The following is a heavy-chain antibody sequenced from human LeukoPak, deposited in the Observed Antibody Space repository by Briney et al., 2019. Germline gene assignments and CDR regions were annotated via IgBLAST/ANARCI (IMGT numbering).Heavy chain of an antibody. Sequence: ESGPTLVSPTQTLTLTCTFSGFSLSTSGMCVSWIRQPPGKALEWLALIYWDDDKRYSPSLKSRLTITKDTSKNQVVLTMTNMDPVDTATYYCAHRGRSNDYWGQGTLVTVSS. CDR2: IYWDDDK. CDR1: GFSLSTSGMC. J-gene: IGHJ4*02. V-gene: IGHV2-5*08. CDR3: AHRGRSNDY.